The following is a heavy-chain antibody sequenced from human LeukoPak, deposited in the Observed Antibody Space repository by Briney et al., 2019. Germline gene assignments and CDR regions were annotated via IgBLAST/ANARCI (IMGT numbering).Heavy chain of an antibody. J-gene: IGHJ4*02. CDR3: ARVQLLWRYYFDY. V-gene: IGHV1-2*02. CDR2: INPNSGGT. Sequence: ASVKVSCKASGYTFTGYYMHWVRQAPRQGLEWMGWINPNSGGTNYAQKFQGRVTMTRDTSISTAYMELSRLRSDDTAVYYCARVQLLWRYYFDYWGQGTLVTVSS. D-gene: IGHD3-10*01. CDR1: GYTFTGYY.